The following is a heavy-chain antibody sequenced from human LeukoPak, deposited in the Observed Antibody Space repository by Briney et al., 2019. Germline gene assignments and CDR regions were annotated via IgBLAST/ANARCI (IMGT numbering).Heavy chain of an antibody. CDR2: IYYSGNT. J-gene: IGHJ5*02. V-gene: IGHV4-59*01. Sequence: PSETLSLTCTVSGAXISSYYCSWIRQPPGKGLEWIGYIYYSGNTNYNPSLKSRVTISADTSKNQFSLKLTSVTAADTAVYYCARASSGWSFDPWGQGTLVTVSS. D-gene: IGHD6-6*01. CDR3: ARASSGWSFDP. CDR1: GAXISSYY.